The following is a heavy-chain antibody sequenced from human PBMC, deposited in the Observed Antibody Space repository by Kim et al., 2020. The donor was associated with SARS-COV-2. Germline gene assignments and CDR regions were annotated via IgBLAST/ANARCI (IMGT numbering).Heavy chain of an antibody. V-gene: IGHV4-59*01. J-gene: IGHJ3*02. D-gene: IGHD1-26*01. CDR1: GGSISSYY. Sequence: SETLSLTCTVSGGSISSYYWSWIRQPPGKGLEWIGYIYYSGSTNYNPSLKSRVTISVDTSKNQFSLKLSSVTAADTAVYYCARVAPNVGARVDNDAFDIWGQGTMVTVSS. CDR2: IYYSGST. CDR3: ARVAPNVGARVDNDAFDI.